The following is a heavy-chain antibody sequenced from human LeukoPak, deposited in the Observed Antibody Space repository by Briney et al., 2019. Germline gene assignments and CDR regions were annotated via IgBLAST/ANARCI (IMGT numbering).Heavy chain of an antibody. CDR1: GGSISSYY. CDR3: ARAMTTVIWFDP. J-gene: IGHJ5*02. D-gene: IGHD4-11*01. V-gene: IGHV4-59*08. Sequence: PSETLSLTCTVSGGSISSYYWSWIRQPPGKGLEWIGYIYYSGSTNYNPSLKSRVTISVDTSKNQFSLKLSSVTAADTAVYYCARAMTTVIWFDPWGQGTLVTVSS. CDR2: IYYSGST.